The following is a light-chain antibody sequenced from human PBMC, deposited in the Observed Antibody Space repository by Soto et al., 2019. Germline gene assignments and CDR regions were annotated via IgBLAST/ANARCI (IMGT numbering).Light chain of an antibody. J-gene: IGKJ1*01. CDR3: QQSNTWRT. V-gene: IGKV3-15*01. CDR1: QNVDTD. CDR2: SAS. Sequence: EIVMTQSPDTLSVSPGERATLSCRASQNVDTDLAWYQQRPGQAPRLLIFSASRRATGTPARFSGSGSGTEFTLTINSLQSEDSAVYYCQQSNTWRTFGQGTKVEV.